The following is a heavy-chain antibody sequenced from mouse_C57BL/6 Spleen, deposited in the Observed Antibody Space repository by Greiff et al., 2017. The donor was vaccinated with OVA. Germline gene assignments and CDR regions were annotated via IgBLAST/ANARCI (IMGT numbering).Heavy chain of an antibody. V-gene: IGHV1-80*01. CDR3: AREGTVVALRYFDY. D-gene: IGHD1-1*01. CDR1: GYAFSSYW. Sequence: VQLQQSGAELVKPGASVKISCKASGYAFSSYWMNWVKQRPGKGLEWIGQIYPGDGDTNYNGKFKGKATLTADKSSSTAYMQLSSLTSEDSAVYFCAREGTVVALRYFDYWGQGTTLTVSS. J-gene: IGHJ2*01. CDR2: IYPGDGDT.